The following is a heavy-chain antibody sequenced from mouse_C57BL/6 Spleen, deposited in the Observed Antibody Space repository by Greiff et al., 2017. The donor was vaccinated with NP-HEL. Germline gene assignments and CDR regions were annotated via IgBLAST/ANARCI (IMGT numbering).Heavy chain of an antibody. CDR3: TVQLGPYFDY. CDR2: IRLKSDNYAT. Sequence: EVQGVESGGGLVQPGGSMKLSCVASGFTFSNYWMNWVRQSPEKGLEWVAQIRLKSDNYATHYAESVKGRFTISRDDSKSSVYLQMNNLRAEDTGIYYCTVQLGPYFDYWGQGTTLTVSS. J-gene: IGHJ2*01. CDR1: GFTFSNYW. D-gene: IGHD4-1*02. V-gene: IGHV6-3*01.